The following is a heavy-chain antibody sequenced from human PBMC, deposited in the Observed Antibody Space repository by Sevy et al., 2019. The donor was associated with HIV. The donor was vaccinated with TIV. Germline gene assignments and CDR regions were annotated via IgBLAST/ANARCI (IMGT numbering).Heavy chain of an antibody. J-gene: IGHJ6*03. V-gene: IGHV3-23*01. CDR2: ISGSGGST. Sequence: GGSLRLSCAASGFTFSSYAMSWVRQAPGKGLEWVSAISGSGGSTYYADSVKGRFTISRDNSKNTLYLQMNSLRAEDTAVYYCAKGELTTVTTWYYYYYYMDVWGKGTTVTVSS. CDR3: AKGELTTVTTWYYYYYYMDV. D-gene: IGHD4-4*01. CDR1: GFTFSSYA.